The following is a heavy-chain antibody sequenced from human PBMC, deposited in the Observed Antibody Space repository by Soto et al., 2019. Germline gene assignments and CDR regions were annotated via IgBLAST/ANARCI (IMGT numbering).Heavy chain of an antibody. D-gene: IGHD3-22*01. J-gene: IGHJ4*02. CDR1: GGTFSSYA. V-gene: IGHV1-69*12. Sequence: QVQLVQSGAEVKKPGSSVKVSCKASGGTFSSYAISWVRQAPGQGLEWMGGIIPIFGTADYAQKFQGRDTITADESTSTAYMELSSLRSEDTAVYYCASHYDSSGYYYRGLDYWGQGTLVTVSS. CDR3: ASHYDSSGYYYRGLDY. CDR2: IIPIFGTA.